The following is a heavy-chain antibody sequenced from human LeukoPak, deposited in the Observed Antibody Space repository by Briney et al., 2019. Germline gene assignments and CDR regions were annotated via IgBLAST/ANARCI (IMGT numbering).Heavy chain of an antibody. CDR1: GGSFSGYY. V-gene: IGHV4-34*01. J-gene: IGHJ4*02. CDR3: ASSGSGGSDY. Sequence: SETLSLTCAVYGGSFSGYYWSWIRQPPGKGLEWIGEINHSGSTNYNPSLKSRVTISVDTSKNQFSLKLSSVTAADTAVNYCASSGSGGSDYWGQGTLVTVSS. CDR2: INHSGST. D-gene: IGHD1-26*01.